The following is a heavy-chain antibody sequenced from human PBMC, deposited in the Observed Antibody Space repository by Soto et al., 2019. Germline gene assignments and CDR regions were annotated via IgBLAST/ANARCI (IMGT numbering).Heavy chain of an antibody. V-gene: IGHV3-7*01. CDR1: GFTFSNYW. D-gene: IGHD5-12*01. CDR3: ASVAI. CDR2: IKQDGTEK. Sequence: PGGSLRLSCAASGFTFSNYWMSWVRQAPGKGLEWVANIKQDGTEKNYVDSVRGRFTISRDNAENSLDLQMNSLTAEDTAVYYCASVAIWGQGTLVTVSS. J-gene: IGHJ4*02.